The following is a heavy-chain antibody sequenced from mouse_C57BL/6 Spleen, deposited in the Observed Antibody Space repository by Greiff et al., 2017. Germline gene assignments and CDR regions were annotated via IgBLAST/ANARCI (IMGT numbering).Heavy chain of an antibody. CDR1: GFTFSSYA. CDR3: ARDRDTTGAMDY. CDR2: ISDGGSYT. V-gene: IGHV5-4*01. Sequence: EVQLVESGGGLVKPGGSLKLSCAASGFTFSSYAMSWVRQTPEKRLEWVATISDGGSYTYYPDNVKGRFTISRDNAKNNLYLQMSHLKSEDTAMYYCARDRDTTGAMDYWGQGTSVTVSS. D-gene: IGHD1-1*01. J-gene: IGHJ4*01.